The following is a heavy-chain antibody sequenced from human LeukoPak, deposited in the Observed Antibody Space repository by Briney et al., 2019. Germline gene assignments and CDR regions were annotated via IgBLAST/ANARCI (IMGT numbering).Heavy chain of an antibody. CDR2: ISSSSSYM. CDR3: ARGYDFWRGAFDI. CDR1: GFTFSSYS. D-gene: IGHD3-3*01. Sequence: GGSLRLSCAASGFTFSSYSMNWVRQAPGKGLEWVSSISSSSSYMYYADSVKGRFTISRDNAKNSLYLQMNSLRAEDTAVYYCARGYDFWRGAFDIWGQGTMVTVSS. J-gene: IGHJ3*02. V-gene: IGHV3-21*01.